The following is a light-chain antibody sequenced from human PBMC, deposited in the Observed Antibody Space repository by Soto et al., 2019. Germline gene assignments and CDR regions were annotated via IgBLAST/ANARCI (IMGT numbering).Light chain of an antibody. CDR3: CSYAGSYTLV. CDR2: DVS. Sequence: QSALTQPRSVSGSPGQSVTISCTGTSSDVGGYNYVSWYQQPPGKAPKLMIYDVSKRPSGVPDRFSGSKSGNTASLTISGLQAEDEADYYCCSYAGSYTLVFGGGTKLTLL. V-gene: IGLV2-11*01. CDR1: SSDVGGYNY. J-gene: IGLJ2*01.